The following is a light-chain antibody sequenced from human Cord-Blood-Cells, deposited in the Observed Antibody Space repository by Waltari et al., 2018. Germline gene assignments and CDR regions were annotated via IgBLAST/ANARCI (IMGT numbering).Light chain of an antibody. CDR3: QQSYSTPRLA. CDR2: AAS. J-gene: IGKJ3*01. V-gene: IGKV1-39*01. Sequence: DIQMTQSPSSLSASVGDRVTITCQASQSISSYLNWYQQKPGKAPKLLIYAASSLQSGVPSRFSGSGSGTDFTLTISSLQPEDFATYYCQQSYSTPRLAFGPGTKVDIK. CDR1: QSISSY.